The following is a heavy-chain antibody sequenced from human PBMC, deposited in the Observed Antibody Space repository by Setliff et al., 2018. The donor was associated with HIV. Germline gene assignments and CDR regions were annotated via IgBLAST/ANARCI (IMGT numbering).Heavy chain of an antibody. CDR3: AKGGDRAMINFDH. V-gene: IGHV1-3*04. J-gene: IGHJ4*02. Sequence: GASVKVSCKASGYTFSQYPMHWVRQAPGQRPEWMGWINTGNGNTKYSQIFRDRVTFTRDTSASTAYMELSSLTSEDTAVYYCAKGGDRAMINFDHWGQGTLVTVSS. CDR2: INTGNGNT. CDR1: GYTFSQYP. D-gene: IGHD5-18*01.